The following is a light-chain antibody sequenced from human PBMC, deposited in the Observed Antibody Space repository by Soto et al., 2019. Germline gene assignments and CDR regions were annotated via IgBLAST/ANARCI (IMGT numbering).Light chain of an antibody. Sequence: EIVLTQSPATLSLSPGERATLSCRASQSVSSYLAWYQQKPGQAPRLLIYDASNRATGIPARFSGSGSGTDFTLTISSLEPEDFAVYYCQQGYTFGQGTKLESK. CDR1: QSVSSY. CDR3: QQGYT. V-gene: IGKV3-11*01. CDR2: DAS. J-gene: IGKJ2*01.